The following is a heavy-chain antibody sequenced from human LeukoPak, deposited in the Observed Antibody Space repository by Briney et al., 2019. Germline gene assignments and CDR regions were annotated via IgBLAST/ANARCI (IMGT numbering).Heavy chain of an antibody. CDR3: ARVVVVVPAAPDYYGMDV. J-gene: IGHJ6*02. D-gene: IGHD2-2*01. CDR2: IFYTGGI. V-gene: IGHV4-4*02. CDR1: GGSISTKNW. Sequence: SETLSLTCAVSGGSISTKNWWHWVRQSPGKGLEWIGEIFYTGGINYNPSLKSRVTISVDTSKNQFSLKLSSVTAADTAVYYCARVVVVVPAAPDYYGMDVWGQGTTVTVSS.